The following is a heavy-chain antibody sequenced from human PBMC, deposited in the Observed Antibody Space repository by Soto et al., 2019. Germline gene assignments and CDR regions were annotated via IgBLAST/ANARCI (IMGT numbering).Heavy chain of an antibody. D-gene: IGHD6-13*01. V-gene: IGHV3-48*02. CDR1: GFTFSSYS. CDR2: ISSSSSTI. J-gene: IGHJ4*02. CDR3: ARVKYSSSWPLFGY. Sequence: GGSLRLSCAASGFTFSSYSMNWVRQAPGKGLEWVSYISSSSSTIYYADSVKGRFTISRDNAKNSLYLQMNSLRDEDTAVYYCARVKYSSSWPLFGYWGQGTLVTVSS.